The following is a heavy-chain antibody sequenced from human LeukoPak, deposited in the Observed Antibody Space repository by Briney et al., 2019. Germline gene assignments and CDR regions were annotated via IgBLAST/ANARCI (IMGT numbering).Heavy chain of an antibody. J-gene: IGHJ4*02. CDR1: GFTFSSYW. D-gene: IGHD6-13*01. CDR3: ARGVGQQKPFDY. V-gene: IGHV3-7*04. Sequence: GGSLRLSCAAAGFTFSSYWMSWVRQAPGKGLEWVANTKQDGSEKNYVDSVRGRFTISRDNAKNSLYLQMNSPRAEDTAVYYCARGVGQQKPFDYWGQGTLVTVSS. CDR2: TKQDGSEK.